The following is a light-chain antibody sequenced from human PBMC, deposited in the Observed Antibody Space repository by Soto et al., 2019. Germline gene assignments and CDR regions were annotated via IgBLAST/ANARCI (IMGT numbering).Light chain of an antibody. Sequence: QSVLTQPASVSGSPGQSITISRTGTTSDVGGYDYVSWYQQHPGRAPKLLIYEVSNRPSGVSHRFSGSKSGNTASLSISGLQAEDEADYNCYSFTSGNTLYVFGTGTKVTVL. V-gene: IGLV2-14*01. CDR3: YSFTSGNTLYV. J-gene: IGLJ1*01. CDR1: TSDVGGYDY. CDR2: EVS.